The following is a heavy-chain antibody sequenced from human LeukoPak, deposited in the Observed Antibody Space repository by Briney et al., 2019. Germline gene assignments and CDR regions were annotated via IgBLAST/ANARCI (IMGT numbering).Heavy chain of an antibody. J-gene: IGHJ4*02. D-gene: IGHD1-7*01. CDR3: ARLDANFADF. Sequence: SQTLSLTCAISGDSVSSNSAAWNWIRQSTSRGLEWLGRTYYRSRWYNDYALSVKSRISISPDTSRNQFSLQLDSVTPEDTAVYYCARLDANFADFWGQGTLVTVSS. CDR2: TYYRSRWYN. V-gene: IGHV6-1*01. CDR1: GDSVSSNSAA.